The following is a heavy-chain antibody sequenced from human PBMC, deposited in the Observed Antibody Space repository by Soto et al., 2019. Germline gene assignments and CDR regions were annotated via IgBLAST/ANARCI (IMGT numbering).Heavy chain of an antibody. V-gene: IGHV3-13*05. D-gene: IGHD4-17*01. CDR3: ASSLTTVVTGGGSEYFQH. Sequence: GGSLRLSCAASGFNFSSYDMHWLRQSTGKGLEWVSAIGTAGDPYYPGSVKGRFTISRENAKNSLYLQMNSLRAGDTAVYYCASSLTTVVTGGGSEYFQHWGQGNLVTVSS. CDR2: IGTAGDP. J-gene: IGHJ1*01. CDR1: GFNFSSYD.